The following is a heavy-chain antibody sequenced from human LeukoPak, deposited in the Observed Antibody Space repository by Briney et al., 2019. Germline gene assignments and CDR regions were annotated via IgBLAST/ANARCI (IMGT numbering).Heavy chain of an antibody. V-gene: IGHV1-2*02. CDR2: INPNNGGT. Sequence: GASVKVSCKASGYTFTDYYIHWMRRAPGQGLEWMGWINPNNGGTNFAQKFQGRVTMTRDTSISTAYMELGRLRSDDTAVYFCARGPSHGAFDIWGQGTMVTISS. CDR3: ARGPSHGAFDI. CDR1: GYTFTDYY. D-gene: IGHD2-2*01. J-gene: IGHJ3*02.